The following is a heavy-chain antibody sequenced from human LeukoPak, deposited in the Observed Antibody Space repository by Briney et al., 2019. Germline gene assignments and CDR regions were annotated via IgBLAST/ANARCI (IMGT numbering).Heavy chain of an antibody. CDR2: INSDGRIT. D-gene: IGHD2-2*01. CDR3: ARVGVPQYAFDI. J-gene: IGHJ3*02. V-gene: IGHV3-74*01. CDR1: GFTFSSYW. Sequence: GGSLRLSCVASGFTFSSYWMHWVRQVPGKGPVWVSRINSDGRITSYADSVKGRFTLSSDNAKNTLYLQMNSLRAEDTAVYSCARVGVPQYAFDIWGQGTWVTVSS.